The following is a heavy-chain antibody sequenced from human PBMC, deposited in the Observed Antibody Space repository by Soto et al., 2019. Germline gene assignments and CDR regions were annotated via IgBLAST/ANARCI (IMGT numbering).Heavy chain of an antibody. CDR2: INHSGST. D-gene: IGHD2-21*02. CDR3: ARDLYCGGDCSHYDY. J-gene: IGHJ4*02. CDR1: GGSFSGYY. Sequence: SETLSLTCAVYGGSFSGYYWSWIRQPPGKGLEWIGEINHSGSTNYNPSLKSRVTISVDTSKNQFSLKLSSVTAADTAVYYCARDLYCGGDCSHYDYWGQGTLVTVSS. V-gene: IGHV4-34*01.